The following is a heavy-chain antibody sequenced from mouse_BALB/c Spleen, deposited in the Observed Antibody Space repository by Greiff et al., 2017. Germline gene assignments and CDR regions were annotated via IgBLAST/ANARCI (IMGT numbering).Heavy chain of an antibody. CDR2: IWSGGST. V-gene: IGHV2-2*02. Sequence: VQVVESGPGLVQPSQSLSITCTVSGFSLTSYGVHWVRQSPGKGLEWLGVIWSGGSTDYNAAFISRLSISKDNSKSQVFFKMNSLQANDTAIYYCARNLFTTVVAHWYFDVWGAGTTVTVSS. CDR1: GFSLTSYG. CDR3: ARNLFTTVVAHWYFDV. J-gene: IGHJ1*01. D-gene: IGHD1-1*01.